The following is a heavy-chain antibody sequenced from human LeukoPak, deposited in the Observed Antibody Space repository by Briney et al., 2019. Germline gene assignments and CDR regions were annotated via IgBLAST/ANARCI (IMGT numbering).Heavy chain of an antibody. Sequence: GASVKVSCKASGYTFTSYAMHWVRQAPGQRLEWMGWINAGNGNTKYSQKFQGRVTITRDTSASTAYMELSSLRSEDTAVYYCATYYYDSSGYADAFDIWGQGTMVTVSS. CDR2: INAGNGNT. CDR1: GYTFTSYA. CDR3: ATYYYDSSGYADAFDI. V-gene: IGHV1-3*01. D-gene: IGHD3-22*01. J-gene: IGHJ3*02.